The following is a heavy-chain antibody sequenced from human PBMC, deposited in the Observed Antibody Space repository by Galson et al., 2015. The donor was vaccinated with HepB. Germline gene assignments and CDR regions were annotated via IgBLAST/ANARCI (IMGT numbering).Heavy chain of an antibody. Sequence: SLRLSCAASGFTFSSYSMNWVRQAPGKGLEWVSSISSSSSYIYYADSVKGRFTISRDNAKNSLYLQMNSLRAEDTAVYYCARDRSVSVLKDYGGQGPLVTVSS. J-gene: IGHJ4*02. V-gene: IGHV3-21*01. D-gene: IGHD2/OR15-2a*01. CDR3: ARDRSVSVLKDY. CDR2: ISSSSSYI. CDR1: GFTFSSYS.